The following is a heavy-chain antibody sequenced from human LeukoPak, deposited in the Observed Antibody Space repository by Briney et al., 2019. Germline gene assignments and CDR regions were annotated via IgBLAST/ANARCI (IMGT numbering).Heavy chain of an antibody. V-gene: IGHV4-4*02. D-gene: IGHD6-19*01. CDR1: GGSISSSNW. Sequence: TSETLSLTCAVSGGSISSSNWWSWVRQPPGKGLEWIGEIYHSGSTNYNPSLKSRVTISVDKSKNQFSLKLSSVTAADTAVYYCARTSIAVAGSSFDYWGQGTLVTVSS. J-gene: IGHJ4*02. CDR3: ARTSIAVAGSSFDY. CDR2: IYHSGST.